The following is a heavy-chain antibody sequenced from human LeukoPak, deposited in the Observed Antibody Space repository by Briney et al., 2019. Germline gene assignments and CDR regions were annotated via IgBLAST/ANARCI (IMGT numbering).Heavy chain of an antibody. CDR1: GYTFINYW. V-gene: IGHV5-51*01. Sequence: GESLKISCKGSGYTFINYWIAWVRQMPGKGLECLGIIYPGDSDTRYSSSFQGQVTISADRSISTAYLQWSSLKASDTAMYYCARPRIEGASDGFGIWGQGTMVTVSS. J-gene: IGHJ3*02. D-gene: IGHD1-14*01. CDR3: ARPRIEGASDGFGI. CDR2: IYPGDSDT.